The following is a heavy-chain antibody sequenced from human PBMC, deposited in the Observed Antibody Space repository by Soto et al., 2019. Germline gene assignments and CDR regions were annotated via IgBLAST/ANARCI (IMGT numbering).Heavy chain of an antibody. CDR1: GFTSSSYA. Sequence: GGSLRLSCAASGFTSSSYAMSWVRQAPGKGLEWVSAISGSGSNTYYADSVKGRFTISRDNSKNTLFLQMNSLRAEDTAVYYCAKAFRYFDWLVRPWNAMDVWGQGTTVTV. CDR2: ISGSGSNT. J-gene: IGHJ6*02. CDR3: AKAFRYFDWLVRPWNAMDV. V-gene: IGHV3-23*01. D-gene: IGHD3-9*01.